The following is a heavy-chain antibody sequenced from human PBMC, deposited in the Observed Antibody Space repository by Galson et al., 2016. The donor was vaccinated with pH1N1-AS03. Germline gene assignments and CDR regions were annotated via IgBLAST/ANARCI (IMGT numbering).Heavy chain of an antibody. CDR3: AREATIFGVAGLHMDV. Sequence: KASGGSFSTYAITWVRQAPGQGLEWMGGIIPVFDTPNYAQKFQGRVTITADESRNTAYMELSSLRSADTAVYYCAREATIFGVAGLHMDVWGQGTTVTVSS. D-gene: IGHD3-3*01. CDR1: GGSFSTYA. CDR2: IIPVFDTP. V-gene: IGHV1-69*01. J-gene: IGHJ6*02.